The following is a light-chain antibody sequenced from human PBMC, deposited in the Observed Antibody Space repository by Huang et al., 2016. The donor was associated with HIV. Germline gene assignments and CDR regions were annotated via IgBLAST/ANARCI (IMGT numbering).Light chain of an antibody. V-gene: IGKV1-5*03. CDR3: QQYSRSAT. CDR2: KAS. J-gene: IGKJ2*01. Sequence: DIQMTQSPSTLSAAVGDRVTITCRASQSVTIWLAWVQQKPGKAPKLLSDKASTQERGVPSSFSGRGSGTEFTLTIDSLQPDDVATYYCQQYSRSATFGQGTKLEIK. CDR1: QSVTIW.